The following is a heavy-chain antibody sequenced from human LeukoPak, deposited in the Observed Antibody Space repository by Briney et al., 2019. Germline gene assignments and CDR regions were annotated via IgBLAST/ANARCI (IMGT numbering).Heavy chain of an antibody. CDR3: AKDRTYNYYGSGSYSYYMDV. CDR2: ISGSGGST. J-gene: IGHJ6*03. V-gene: IGHV3-23*01. D-gene: IGHD3-10*01. Sequence: GGSLRLSCAASGFTFSSYAMSWVRQAPGKGLEWVSAISGSGGSTYYADSVKGRFTISRDNSKNTLYLQMNSLRAEDTAVYYCAKDRTYNYYGSGSYSYYMDVWGKGTTVTISS. CDR1: GFTFSSYA.